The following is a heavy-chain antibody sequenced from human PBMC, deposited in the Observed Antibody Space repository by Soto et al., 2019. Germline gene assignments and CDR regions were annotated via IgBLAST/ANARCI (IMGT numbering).Heavy chain of an antibody. CDR3: VKDWGYGANPTWFDP. Sequence: EVQLLESGGGLVQPGGSLRLSCAASGFSFRDYGMTWVRQAPGKGLEWVSDISGSGGSTEYADSVKGRFTISRDNSKNALYLQMNSLRAEDTAAYYCVKDWGYGANPTWFDPWGQGTLVIVSS. J-gene: IGHJ5*02. CDR2: ISGSGGST. D-gene: IGHD3-16*01. CDR1: GFSFRDYG. V-gene: IGHV3-23*01.